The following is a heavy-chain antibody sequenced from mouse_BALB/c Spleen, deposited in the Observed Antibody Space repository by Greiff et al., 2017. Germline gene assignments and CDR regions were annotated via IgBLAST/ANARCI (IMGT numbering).Heavy chain of an antibody. CDR2: IYPSDSYT. J-gene: IGHJ4*01. CDR3: TRWGGNYAMDY. D-gene: IGHD1-1*02. Sequence: QVQLQQPGAELVRPGASVKLSCKASGYTFTSYWINWVKQRPGQGIEWIGNIYPSDSYTNYNQKFKDKATLTVDKSSSTAYMQLSSPTSEDSAVYYCTRWGGNYAMDYWGQGTSVTVSS. V-gene: IGHV1-69*02. CDR1: GYTFTSYW.